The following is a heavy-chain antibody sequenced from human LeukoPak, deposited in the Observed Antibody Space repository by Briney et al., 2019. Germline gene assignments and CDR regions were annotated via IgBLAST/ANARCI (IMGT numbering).Heavy chain of an antibody. CDR2: TYYRSKWHN. CDR1: GDSVSSNSAC. D-gene: IGHD1-26*01. Sequence: SQTLSLTCAISGDSVSSNSACWNWIRQSPTRGLEWLGRTYYRSKWHNEYAASVNSRITINPDTSKNQFSLQLNTVTPEDTAVYYCAREIGSPTWFDYWGQGTLVTVSS. J-gene: IGHJ5*01. V-gene: IGHV6-1*01. CDR3: AREIGSPTWFDY.